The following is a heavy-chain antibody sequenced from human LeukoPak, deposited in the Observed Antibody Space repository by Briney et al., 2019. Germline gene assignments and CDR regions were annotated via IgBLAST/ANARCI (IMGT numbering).Heavy chain of an antibody. V-gene: IGHV3-21*01. J-gene: IGHJ4*02. D-gene: IGHD3-3*01. CDR2: ISSSSSYI. CDR3: AREPFWSGYFSNLHFDY. CDR1: GFTFSSYS. Sequence: GGSLRLSCAASGFTFSSYSMNWVRQAPGKGLEWVSSISSSSSYIYYADSVKGRFTISRDSAKNSLYLQMNSLRAEDTAVYYCAREPFWSGYFSNLHFDYWGQGILVTVSS.